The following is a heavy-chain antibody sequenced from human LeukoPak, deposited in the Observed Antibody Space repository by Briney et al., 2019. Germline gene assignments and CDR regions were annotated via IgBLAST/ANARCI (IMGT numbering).Heavy chain of an antibody. Sequence: AETLSLTCAVYGGSFSGYYWSWIRQPPGKGLEWIGEINHSGSTNYNPSLKSRVTISVDTSKNQFSLKLSSVTAADTAVYYCARGLGDYWGQGTLVTVSS. V-gene: IGHV4-34*01. CDR3: ARGLGDY. J-gene: IGHJ4*02. CDR1: GGSFSGYY. CDR2: INHSGST.